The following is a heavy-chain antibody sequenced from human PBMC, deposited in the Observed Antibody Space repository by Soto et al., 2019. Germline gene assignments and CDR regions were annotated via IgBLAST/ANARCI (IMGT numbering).Heavy chain of an antibody. CDR3: AKSDGAEENDAFDI. D-gene: IGHD3-16*01. V-gene: IGHV1-2*04. Sequence: QVRLVQSGPEVRKLGASVKISCEASGYSFTGHYLHWVRQAPGHGLEWMGWINPNSGGTNYAQKFQDWISITRDKALSTVYMDLSSLRSEDTAMYYCAKSDGAEENDAFDIWGQGTMISVS. CDR1: GYSFTGHY. CDR2: INPNSGGT. J-gene: IGHJ3*02.